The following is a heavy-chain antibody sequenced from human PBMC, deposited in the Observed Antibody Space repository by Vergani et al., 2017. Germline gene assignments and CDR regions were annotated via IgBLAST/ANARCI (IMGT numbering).Heavy chain of an antibody. D-gene: IGHD6-13*01. CDR1: GGSFSGYY. J-gene: IGHJ5*02. Sequence: QVQLQQWGAGLLKPSETLSLTCAVYGGSFSGYYWSWIRQPPGKGLEWIGEINHSGSTNYNPSLKRRVTISVDTSKNQFSLKLSSVTAADTAVYYCARRPAGTQQLEWFDPWGQGTLVTVSS. CDR3: ARRPAGTQQLEWFDP. V-gene: IGHV4-34*01. CDR2: INHSGST.